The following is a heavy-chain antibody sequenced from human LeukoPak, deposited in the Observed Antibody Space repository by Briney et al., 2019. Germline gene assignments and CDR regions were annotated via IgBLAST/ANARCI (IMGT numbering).Heavy chain of an antibody. V-gene: IGHV3-9*01. CDR2: ISWNSGSI. CDR3: TKGLRGYSYAFDY. J-gene: IGHJ4*02. CDR1: GFTFDDYA. D-gene: IGHD5-18*01. Sequence: PGRSLRLSCEATGFTFDDYAMHWVRQAPGKGLEWVSGISWNSGSIGYADSAKGRFTISRGNAKNSLYLQMNSLRAEDTALYFCTKGLRGYSYAFDYWGQGTLVTVSS.